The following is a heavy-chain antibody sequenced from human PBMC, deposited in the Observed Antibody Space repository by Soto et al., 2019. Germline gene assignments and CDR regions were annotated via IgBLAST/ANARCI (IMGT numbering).Heavy chain of an antibody. CDR1: GGTFSSYA. J-gene: IGHJ6*02. V-gene: IGHV1-69*12. Sequence: QVQLVQSGAEVKKPGSSVKVSCKASGGTFSSYAISWVRQAPGQGLEWMGGIIPIFGTANYAQKFQGRVTITADESTSTAYMELSSLRSEDTAVYYCARDQGSLVPAGGTYGMDVWGQGTTVTVSS. D-gene: IGHD2-2*01. CDR3: ARDQGSLVPAGGTYGMDV. CDR2: IIPIFGTA.